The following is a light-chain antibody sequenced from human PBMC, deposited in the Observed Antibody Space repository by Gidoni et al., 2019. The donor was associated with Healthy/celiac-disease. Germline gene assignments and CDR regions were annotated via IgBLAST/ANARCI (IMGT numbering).Light chain of an antibody. CDR2: GKN. CDR1: SLRKYF. CDR3: NSRDNSGNHRV. J-gene: IGLJ3*02. V-gene: IGLV3-19*01. Sequence: SPALTQDPAVSVALGQTVRITCQGDSLRKYFASWYQQKPGQAPVLIIYGKNSRPSGIPDRFSGSYSGNTASLTITGAQAEDEADYYCNSRDNSGNHRVFGGGTKLTVL.